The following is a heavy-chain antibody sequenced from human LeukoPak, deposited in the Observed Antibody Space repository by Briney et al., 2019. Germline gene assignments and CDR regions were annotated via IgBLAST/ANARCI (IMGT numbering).Heavy chain of an antibody. Sequence: GGSLRLSCAASGFTFSSYAMSGVRQAPGKGLEWVSAISGSGGSTYYADSVKGRFTISRDNSKNTLYLQMNSLRAEDTAVYFCAKVAPVTTVTTYLDYWGQGTLVTVSS. CDR1: GFTFSSYA. V-gene: IGHV3-23*01. J-gene: IGHJ4*02. D-gene: IGHD4-17*01. CDR2: ISGSGGST. CDR3: AKVAPVTTVTTYLDY.